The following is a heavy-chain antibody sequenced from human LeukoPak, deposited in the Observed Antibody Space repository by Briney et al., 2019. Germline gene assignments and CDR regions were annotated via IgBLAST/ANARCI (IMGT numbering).Heavy chain of an antibody. Sequence: GGSLRLSCAASGFTFSSYWMSWVRQAPGKGLEWVANIKQDGSEKYYVDSVKGRFTISRDNAKNSLYLQMNSLRAEDTAVYYCARSFLEWLLFFDYWGQGTLVTVSS. CDR3: ARSFLEWLLFFDY. D-gene: IGHD3-3*01. V-gene: IGHV3-7*01. J-gene: IGHJ4*02. CDR1: GFTFSSYW. CDR2: IKQDGSEK.